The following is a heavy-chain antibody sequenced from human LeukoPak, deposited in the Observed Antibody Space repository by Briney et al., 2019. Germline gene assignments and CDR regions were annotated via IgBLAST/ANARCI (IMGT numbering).Heavy chain of an antibody. Sequence: SETLSLTCTVSGGSISSYYWSWIRQPPGKGLEWIGYIYYSGSTKYNPSLKSRVTISVDASKTQFSLKLNSVAAADTAVYYCARGSRELYYFDYWGQGTLVTVSS. CDR2: IYYSGST. CDR1: GGSISSYY. J-gene: IGHJ4*02. V-gene: IGHV4-59*01. CDR3: ARGSRELYYFDY. D-gene: IGHD1-7*01.